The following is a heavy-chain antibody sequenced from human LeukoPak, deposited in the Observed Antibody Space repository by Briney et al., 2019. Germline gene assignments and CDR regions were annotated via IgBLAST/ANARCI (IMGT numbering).Heavy chain of an antibody. CDR3: ARVPGAIKRKYGMDV. Sequence: ASVKVSCKASGGTFSSYAISWVRQAPGQGLEWMGGIIPIFGTANYAQKFQGRVTITADESTSTAYMELSSLRSEDMAVYYCARVPGAIKRKYGMDVWGQGTTVTVSS. J-gene: IGHJ6*02. CDR1: GGTFSSYA. CDR2: IIPIFGTA. V-gene: IGHV1-69*13. D-gene: IGHD3-10*01.